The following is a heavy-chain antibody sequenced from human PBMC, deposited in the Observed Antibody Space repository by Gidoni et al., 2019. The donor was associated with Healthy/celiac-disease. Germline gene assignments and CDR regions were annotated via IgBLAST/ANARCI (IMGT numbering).Heavy chain of an antibody. V-gene: IGHV1-46*03. CDR2: FNTSGGSA. CDR3: ASEGATDFDY. CDR1: GSTVTCYY. D-gene: IGHD1-26*01. J-gene: IGHJ4*02. Sequence: HVQLAQSGAAVNKPGASVQVSCKASGSTVTCYYMHWVRQAPGQGLEWMGLFNTSGGSASYTQKFQGRGTMTRDTSTSTVYMELSSLRSEDTAVYYCASEGATDFDYWGQGTLVTVSS.